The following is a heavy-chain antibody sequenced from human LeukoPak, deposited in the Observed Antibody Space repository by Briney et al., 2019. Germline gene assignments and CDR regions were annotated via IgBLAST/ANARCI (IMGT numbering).Heavy chain of an antibody. V-gene: IGHV1-2*02. D-gene: IGHD3-9*01. CDR2: INPNSGGT. CDR3: ARDQTYSLLRYFDWFPFDY. Sequence: ASVKVSCKASGYTFTGYYMHWVRQAPGQGLEWMGWINPNSGGTNYAQKFQGRVTMTRDTSISTAYMELSSLRSDDTAVYYCARDQTYSLLRYFDWFPFDYWGQGTLVTVSS. J-gene: IGHJ4*02. CDR1: GYTFTGYY.